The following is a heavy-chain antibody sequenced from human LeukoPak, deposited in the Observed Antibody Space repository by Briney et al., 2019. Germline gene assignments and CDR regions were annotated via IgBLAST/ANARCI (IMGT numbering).Heavy chain of an antibody. J-gene: IGHJ1*01. V-gene: IGHV3-23*01. D-gene: IGHD3-22*01. Sequence: GESLKISCAASGFTFSSYAVSWVRQAPGKGLEWVSAISGSGGSTYYADSVKGRFTISRDNSKNTLYLQMNSLRAEDTAVYYCATRLYYYDSSGYYSEYFQHWGQGTLVTVSS. CDR2: ISGSGGST. CDR3: ATRLYYYDSSGYYSEYFQH. CDR1: GFTFSSYA.